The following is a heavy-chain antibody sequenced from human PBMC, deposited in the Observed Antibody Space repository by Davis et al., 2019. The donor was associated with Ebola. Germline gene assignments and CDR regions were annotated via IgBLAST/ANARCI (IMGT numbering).Heavy chain of an antibody. CDR1: GFTFSTYW. V-gene: IGHV3-74*01. CDR3: AIDADFGEYGWFDP. D-gene: IGHD4-17*01. J-gene: IGHJ5*02. Sequence: GESLKISCAASGFTFSTYWMHWVRQAPGKELVWVSRINSDGSSTRYADSVKGRFTISRDNSKNTVYLQMNSLRPDDTATYYCAIDADFGEYGWFDPWGQGTLVIVSS. CDR2: INSDGSST.